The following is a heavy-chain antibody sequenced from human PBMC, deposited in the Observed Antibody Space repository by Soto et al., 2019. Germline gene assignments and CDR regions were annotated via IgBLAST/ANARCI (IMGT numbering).Heavy chain of an antibody. Sequence: DVQLVESGGGLVKPGGSLRLSCAASVFTFSTYSMNWVRQAPGKGLEWVASLSSGGSYISHADSVKGRFTISRDNAKNSLSLQMHNLRAEDTAVYYCATTMRISPAMDVWGKGTTVTVSS. D-gene: IGHD2-2*01. J-gene: IGHJ6*04. CDR3: ATTMRISPAMDV. V-gene: IGHV3-21*01. CDR1: VFTFSTYS. CDR2: LSSGGSYI.